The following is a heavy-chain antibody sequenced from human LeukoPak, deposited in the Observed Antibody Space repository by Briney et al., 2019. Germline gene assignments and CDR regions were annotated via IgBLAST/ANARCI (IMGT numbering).Heavy chain of an antibody. J-gene: IGHJ4*02. D-gene: IGHD3-22*01. CDR2: ISYDGSNK. CDR3: ARDVWHYYDSSGYYGY. CDR1: GFTFSSYW. Sequence: GGSLRLSCAASGFTFSSYWMNWARQAPGKGLEWVAVISYDGSNKYYADSVKGRFTISRDNSKNTLYLQMNSLRAEDTAVYYCARDVWHYYDSSGYYGYWGQGTLVTVSS. V-gene: IGHV3-30-3*01.